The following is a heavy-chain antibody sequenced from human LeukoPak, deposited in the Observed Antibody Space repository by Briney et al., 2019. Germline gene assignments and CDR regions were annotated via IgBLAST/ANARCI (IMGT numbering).Heavy chain of an antibody. CDR3: AKGAGSYSHNWFDP. Sequence: NRGESLKISCKGSGYSFTSYWIGWVRQMPGKGLEWMGITYPGDSDTRYSPSFRGQVTISADKSISTAYLQWSSLKASDTAMYYCAKGAGSYSHNWFDPWGQGTLVTVSS. J-gene: IGHJ5*02. V-gene: IGHV5-51*01. D-gene: IGHD1-26*01. CDR1: GYSFTSYW. CDR2: TYPGDSDT.